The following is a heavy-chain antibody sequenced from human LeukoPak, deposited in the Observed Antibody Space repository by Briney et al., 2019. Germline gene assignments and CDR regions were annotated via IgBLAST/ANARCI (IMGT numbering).Heavy chain of an antibody. J-gene: IGHJ4*02. Sequence: PGGSLRLSCAASGFTFSSYAMSWVRQAPGKGLEWVSAISGSGGSTYYADSVKGRFTISRDNSKNTLYLQMNSLRAEDTAVYYCARDGGSSSNWSFDYWGPGTLVTVSS. CDR1: GFTFSSYA. CDR3: ARDGGSSSNWSFDY. D-gene: IGHD6-13*01. V-gene: IGHV3-23*01. CDR2: ISGSGGST.